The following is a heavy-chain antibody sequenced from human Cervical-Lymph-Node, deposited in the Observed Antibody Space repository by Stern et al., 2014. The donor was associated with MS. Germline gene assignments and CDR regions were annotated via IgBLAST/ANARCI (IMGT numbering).Heavy chain of an antibody. CDR1: GFTFLSSA. CDR3: AAEGEYIRSGIYHYTGMDV. Sequence: QLVESEPEVKRPGTSVRVSCKASGFTFLSSAMQWVRQARGQRLEWVGFIVVHIADTRYAQKFHDRVTISRDMSTSTVNMGLSSLRSEDTAVYYCAAEGEYIRSGIYHYTGMDVWGQGTTVTVSS. D-gene: IGHD3-10*01. J-gene: IGHJ6*02. V-gene: IGHV1-58*02. CDR2: IVVHIADT.